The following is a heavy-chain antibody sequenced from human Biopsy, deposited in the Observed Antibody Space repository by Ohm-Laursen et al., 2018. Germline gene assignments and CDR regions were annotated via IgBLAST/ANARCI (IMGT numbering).Heavy chain of an antibody. Sequence: TLSLTSSVSGASVKTSGYFWAWLRQRPGKGLAWIGYISYNERTHYNPSLTSRLAISFDTSNNRISLQLRSVNVADTAVYYCVREPKTGTAEAWYFDLWGRGSPVTVPS. V-gene: IGHV4-31*02. CDR3: VREPKTGTAEAWYFDL. D-gene: IGHD3-9*01. CDR1: GASVKTSGYF. J-gene: IGHJ2*01. CDR2: ISYNERT.